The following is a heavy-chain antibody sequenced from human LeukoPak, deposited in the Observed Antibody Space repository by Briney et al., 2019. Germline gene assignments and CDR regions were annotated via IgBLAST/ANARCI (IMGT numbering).Heavy chain of an antibody. D-gene: IGHD3-22*01. CDR3: ARVTYYYDSSGYYYLHY. V-gene: IGHV1-46*03. Sequence: ASVKVSCKASGYTFTSYYMHWVRQAPGQGLEWMGIINPSGGSTSYAQKFQGRVTMTRDTSTSTVYTELSSLRSEDTAVYYCARVTYYYDSSGYYYLHYWGQGTLVTVSS. CDR1: GYTFTSYY. J-gene: IGHJ4*02. CDR2: INPSGGST.